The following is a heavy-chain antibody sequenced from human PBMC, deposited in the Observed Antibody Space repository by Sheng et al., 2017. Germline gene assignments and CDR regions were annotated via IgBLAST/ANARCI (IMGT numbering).Heavy chain of an antibody. J-gene: IGHJ6*03. CDR2: IIPILGIA. Sequence: QVQLVQSGAEVKKPGSSVKVSCKASGGTFSSYTISWVRQAPGQGLEWMGRIIPILGIANYAQKFQGRVTITADKSTSTAYMELSSLRSEDTAVYYCARDSRRITMVRGVTDYYMDVWGKGTTVTVSS. CDR3: ARDSRRITMVRGVTDYYMDV. CDR1: GGTFSSYT. V-gene: IGHV1-69*08. D-gene: IGHD3-10*01.